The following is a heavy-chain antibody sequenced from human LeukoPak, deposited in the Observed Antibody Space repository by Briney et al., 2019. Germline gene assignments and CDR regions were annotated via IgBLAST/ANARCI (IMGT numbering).Heavy chain of an antibody. CDR3: ARRGTVTSSVLWYFDL. J-gene: IGHJ2*01. V-gene: IGHV4-4*02. CDR1: GGSISSSNW. Sequence: SETLSLTCAVTGGSISSSNWWSWVRQPPGKGLEWIGEIYHSGSTHYNPSLKSRVTISVDKSKNQFSLKLSSVTAADTAVYYCARRGTVTSSVLWYFDLWGRGTLVTVSS. D-gene: IGHD4-17*01. CDR2: IYHSGST.